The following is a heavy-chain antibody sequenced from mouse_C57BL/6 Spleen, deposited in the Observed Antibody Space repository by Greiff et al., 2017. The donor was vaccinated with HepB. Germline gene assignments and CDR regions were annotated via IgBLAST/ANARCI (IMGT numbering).Heavy chain of an antibody. CDR2: IYPRSGNT. J-gene: IGHJ4*01. CDR3: ARREYDYPYYCAMDY. V-gene: IGHV1-81*01. CDR1: GYTFTSYG. D-gene: IGHD2-4*01. Sequence: QVQLQQSGAELARPGASVKLSCKASGYTFTSYGISWVKQRTGQGLEWIGEIYPRSGNTYYNEKFKGKATLTADKSSSTAYMELRSLTSEDSAVYFCARREYDYPYYCAMDYWGQGTSVTVSS.